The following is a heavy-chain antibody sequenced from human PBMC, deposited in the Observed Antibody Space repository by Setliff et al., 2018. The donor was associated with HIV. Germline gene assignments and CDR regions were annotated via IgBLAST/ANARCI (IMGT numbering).Heavy chain of an antibody. CDR3: AKEQVPAAIQFHYYYMDV. Sequence: GGSLRLSCAAPGFSFKIYAMSWVRQAPGKGLEWVSTISDTADKTYYADSVKGRFTISRDNSKNTLFLQVNSLRAGDTAVYYCAKEQVPAAIQFHYYYMDVWGKGTTVTVSS. CDR1: GFSFKIYA. J-gene: IGHJ6*03. D-gene: IGHD2-2*01. V-gene: IGHV3-23*01. CDR2: ISDTADKT.